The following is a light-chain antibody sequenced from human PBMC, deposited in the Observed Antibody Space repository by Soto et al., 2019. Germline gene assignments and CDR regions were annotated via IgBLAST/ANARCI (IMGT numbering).Light chain of an antibody. Sequence: QSALTQPRSVSGSPGQSVTISCTGTSSDVGGYNYVSWYQQHPGKAPKLMIYDVSKRPSGVPDRFSGSKSGNTASLTISGLQAEDEAAYYCCSYAGSYILVFGGGTKLTVL. J-gene: IGLJ2*01. CDR3: CSYAGSYILV. CDR2: DVS. V-gene: IGLV2-11*01. CDR1: SSDVGGYNY.